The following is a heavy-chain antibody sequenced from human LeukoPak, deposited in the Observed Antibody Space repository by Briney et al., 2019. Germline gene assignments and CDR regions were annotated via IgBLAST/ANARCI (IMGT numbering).Heavy chain of an antibody. V-gene: IGHV3-11*01. CDR2: ISSSDSTI. J-gene: IGHJ6*02. CDR3: AREGPYYGSGSYYYYYYGMDV. D-gene: IGHD3-10*01. CDR1: GFTFSDYY. Sequence: GGSLRLSCAASGFTFSDYYMSWIRQAPGKGLEWVSYISSSDSTIYYADSVKGRFTISRDNAKNSLYLQMNSLRAEDTAVYYCAREGPYYGSGSYYYYYYGMDVWGQGTTVTVSS.